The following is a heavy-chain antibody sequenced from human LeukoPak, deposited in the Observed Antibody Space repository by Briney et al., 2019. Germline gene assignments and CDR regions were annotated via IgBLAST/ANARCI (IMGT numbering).Heavy chain of an antibody. D-gene: IGHD3-22*01. CDR3: ARDNYYDSSGYYSH. Sequence: GASVKVSCKASGYTFTGYYMHWVRQAPGQGLEWMGWINPNSGGTNYAQKFQGRVTMTRDTSISTAYMELSSLRSEDTAVYYCARDNYYDSSGYYSHWGQGTLVTVSS. V-gene: IGHV1-2*02. CDR1: GYTFTGYY. J-gene: IGHJ4*02. CDR2: INPNSGGT.